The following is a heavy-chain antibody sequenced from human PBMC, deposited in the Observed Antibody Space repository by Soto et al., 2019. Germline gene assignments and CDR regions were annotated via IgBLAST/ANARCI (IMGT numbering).Heavy chain of an antibody. CDR2: ISAYNGNT. J-gene: IGHJ4*02. D-gene: IGHD3-3*01. CDR1: GYTFTSYG. Sequence: GASVKVSCKASGYTFTSYGISWVRQAPGQGLEWMGWISAYNGNTNYAQKLQGRVTMTTDTSTSTAYMELRSLRSDDTAVYYCARDLSRGDFWSGYYIGFDYWGQGTLVTSPQ. CDR3: ARDLSRGDFWSGYYIGFDY. V-gene: IGHV1-18*04.